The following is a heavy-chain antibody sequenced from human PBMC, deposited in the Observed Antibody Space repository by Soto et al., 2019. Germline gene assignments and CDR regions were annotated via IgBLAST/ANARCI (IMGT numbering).Heavy chain of an antibody. Sequence: QLQLQESGPGLVKPSETLSLTCTVSGDSISSSSHYWGWIRQPPGKGLEWIGSIYYTGSTSYNPSLKSRATISVDTSKNQFSLRLTSVTAADTAVYYWVRRWGGSGKFDPWCQGTLVTVSS. CDR1: GDSISSSSHY. CDR3: VRRWGGSGKFDP. CDR2: IYYTGST. V-gene: IGHV4-39*01. D-gene: IGHD6-25*01. J-gene: IGHJ5*02.